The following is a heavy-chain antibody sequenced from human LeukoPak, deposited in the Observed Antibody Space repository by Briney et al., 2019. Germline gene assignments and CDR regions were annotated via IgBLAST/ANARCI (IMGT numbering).Heavy chain of an antibody. CDR3: AKVAGYYDILTGYYPRVHFDY. V-gene: IGHV3-23*01. CDR1: GFTFRSYA. J-gene: IGHJ4*02. D-gene: IGHD3-9*01. Sequence: GGSLRLSCAASGFTFRSYAMNWVRQAPGEGLEWVSAISGSDGNTYYADSVKGRFTISRDDSKNTLYLQMNSLRAEDTAVYYCAKVAGYYDILTGYYPRVHFDYWGQGTLVTVSS. CDR2: ISGSDGNT.